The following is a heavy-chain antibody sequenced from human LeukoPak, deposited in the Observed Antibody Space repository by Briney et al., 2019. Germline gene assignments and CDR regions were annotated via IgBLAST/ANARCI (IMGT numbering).Heavy chain of an antibody. J-gene: IGHJ3*02. D-gene: IGHD3-10*01. V-gene: IGHV3-74*01. CDR3: YVSGSYLREVDAFDI. CDR1: GFTFSRYW. CDR2: LNGDGSAT. Sequence: GGSLRLSCAASGFTFSRYWMHWVRQAPGKGLVWVPRLNGDGSATTYADSVKGRFTISRDNAKNTLYLQMNSLRAEDTAVYYCYVSGSYLREVDAFDIWGQGTMVTVSS.